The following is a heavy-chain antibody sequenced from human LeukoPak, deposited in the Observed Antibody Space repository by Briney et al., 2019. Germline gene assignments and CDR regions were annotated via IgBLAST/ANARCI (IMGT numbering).Heavy chain of an antibody. J-gene: IGHJ5*02. CDR3: ARVTGGRYCSTTSCYMRGWFDP. CDR1: GYTFTSYY. Sequence: ASVKVSCKASGYTFTSYYMHWVRQAPGQGLEWMGIINPNGGSTSYAQKFQGRVTMTRDMSTSTVYMELSSLRSEDTAVYYCARVTGGRYCSTTSCYMRGWFDPWGQGTLVTVSS. CDR2: INPNGGST. D-gene: IGHD2-2*02. V-gene: IGHV1-46*01.